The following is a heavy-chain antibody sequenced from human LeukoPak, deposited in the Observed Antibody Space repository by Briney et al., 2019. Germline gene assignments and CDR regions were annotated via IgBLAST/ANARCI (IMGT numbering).Heavy chain of an antibody. V-gene: IGHV4-39*07. CDR3: ARDVGARLPGY. CDR1: GGSISSSSYY. D-gene: IGHD6-6*01. J-gene: IGHJ4*02. CDR2: IYHSGNS. Sequence: RTSETLSLTCTVSGGSISSSSYYWGWIRQPPGKGLEWIGEIYHSGNSNYNPSLKSRVTISVDKSKNQFSMKLTSVTAEDTAFYYCARDVGARLPGYWGQGILVTVSS.